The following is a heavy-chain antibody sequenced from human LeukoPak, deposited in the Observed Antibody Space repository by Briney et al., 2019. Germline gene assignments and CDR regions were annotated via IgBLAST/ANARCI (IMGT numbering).Heavy chain of an antibody. CDR2: IYHSGST. D-gene: IGHD3-22*01. V-gene: IGHV4-38-2*02. CDR1: GYSISSGYY. J-gene: IGHJ5*02. Sequence: SETLSLTCTVSGYSISSGYYWGWIRQPPGKGLEWIGSIYHSGSTYYNTSLKSRVTISVDTSKNQFSLKLSSVTAADTAVYYCARDVKAGYYYDSSGYSSNWFDPWGQGTLVTVSS. CDR3: ARDVKAGYYYDSSGYSSNWFDP.